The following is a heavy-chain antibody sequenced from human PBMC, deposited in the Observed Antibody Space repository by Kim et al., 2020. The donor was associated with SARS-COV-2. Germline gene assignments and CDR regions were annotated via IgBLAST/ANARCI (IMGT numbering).Heavy chain of an antibody. D-gene: IGHD2-8*01. J-gene: IGHJ4*02. CDR2: INGGGTVT. Sequence: GGSLRLSCAASGFTFSSYAMNWFRQAPGKGLEWVSSINGGGTVTHHADSVKGRFTISRDKSMNTVFLQMSSLRVEDSAVYYCAKGSFGPNVCADNFDAWGQGTLVTVSS. CDR3: AKGSFGPNVCADNFDA. V-gene: IGHV3-23*01. CDR1: GFTFSSYA.